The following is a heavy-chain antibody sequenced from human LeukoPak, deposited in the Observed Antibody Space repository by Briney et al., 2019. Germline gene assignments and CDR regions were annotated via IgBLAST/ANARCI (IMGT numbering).Heavy chain of an antibody. CDR3: ARGLRITMVREVRPGVPYYYYYMDV. Sequence: EASVKVSCTASGYTFTSYGISWVRQAPGQGLEWMGWISAYSGNTNYAQKLQGRVTMTTDTSTSTAYMELRSLRSDDTAVYYCARGLRITMVREVRPGVPYYYYYMDVWGKGTTVTVSS. V-gene: IGHV1-18*01. CDR1: GYTFTSYG. D-gene: IGHD3-10*01. CDR2: ISAYSGNT. J-gene: IGHJ6*03.